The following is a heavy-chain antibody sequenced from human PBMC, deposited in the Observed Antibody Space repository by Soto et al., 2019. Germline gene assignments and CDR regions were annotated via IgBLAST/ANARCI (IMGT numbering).Heavy chain of an antibody. CDR3: ARGGYSGYDAFDI. Sequence: QVQLVQSGAEVKKPGASVKVSCKASGYTFTSYAMHWVRQAPGQRLEWMGWINAGNGNTKYSQKFQGRVTITRDTSASTAYMELSSLRSENTAVYYCARGGYSGYDAFDIWGQGTMVTVSS. D-gene: IGHD5-12*01. CDR2: INAGNGNT. CDR1: GYTFTSYA. V-gene: IGHV1-3*01. J-gene: IGHJ3*02.